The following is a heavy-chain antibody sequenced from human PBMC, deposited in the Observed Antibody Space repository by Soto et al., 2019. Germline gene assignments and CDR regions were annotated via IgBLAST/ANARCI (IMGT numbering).Heavy chain of an antibody. CDR3: ARGVGIDVAAHGMDV. CDR1: GGSFSGYY. J-gene: IGHJ6*02. V-gene: IGHV4-34*01. CDR2: INHSGST. D-gene: IGHD6-6*01. Sequence: SETLSLTCAVYGGSFSGYYWSWIRQPPGKGLEWIGEINHSGSTNYNPSLKSRVTISVDTSKNQFSLKLSSVTTADTAVYYCARGVGIDVAAHGMDVWGQGTTVTVSS.